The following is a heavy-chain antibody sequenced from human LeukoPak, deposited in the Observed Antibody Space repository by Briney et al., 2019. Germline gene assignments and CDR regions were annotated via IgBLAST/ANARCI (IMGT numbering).Heavy chain of an antibody. CDR2: IYYSGST. V-gene: IGHV4-31*03. CDR1: GGSISSGGYY. CDR3: ARDRIVVVPAAEPITYNWFDP. Sequence: SETLSFTCTVSGGSISSGGYYRSWIRQHPGKGLEWIGYIYYSGSTYYNPSLKSRVTISVDTSKNQFSLKLSSVTAADTAVYYCARDRIVVVPAAEPITYNWFDPWGQGTLVTVSS. D-gene: IGHD2-2*01. J-gene: IGHJ5*02.